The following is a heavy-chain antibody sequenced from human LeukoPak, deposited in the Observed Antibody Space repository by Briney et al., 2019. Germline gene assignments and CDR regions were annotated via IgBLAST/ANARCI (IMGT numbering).Heavy chain of an antibody. Sequence: SETLSLTCTVSGGSISSSSYYWGWIRQPAGKGLEWIGRIYTSGSTNYNPSLKSRVTMSVDTSKNQFSLKLSSVTAADTAVYYCARVRSGYDSSYYYYYMDVWGKGTTVTISS. CDR2: IYTSGST. CDR3: ARVRSGYDSSYYYYYMDV. D-gene: IGHD5-12*01. J-gene: IGHJ6*03. CDR1: GGSISSSSYY. V-gene: IGHV4-61*02.